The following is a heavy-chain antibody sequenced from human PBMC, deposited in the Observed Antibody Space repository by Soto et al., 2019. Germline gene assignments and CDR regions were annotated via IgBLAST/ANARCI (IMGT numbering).Heavy chain of an antibody. CDR1: GFTVITYA. D-gene: IGHD2-21*01. Sequence: EVQLLESGGGLVQPGGSLRLSCAASGFTVITYAMSWVRQSPGKGLEWVSAISESGGSAYYADSVKGRFTLSRDHSKNPLHLQMNSLRAEDPAVYYCAKGSASCVPYSFEYWGQGTLVTVSS. CDR2: ISESGGSA. J-gene: IGHJ4*02. V-gene: IGHV3-23*01. CDR3: AKGSASCVPYSFEY.